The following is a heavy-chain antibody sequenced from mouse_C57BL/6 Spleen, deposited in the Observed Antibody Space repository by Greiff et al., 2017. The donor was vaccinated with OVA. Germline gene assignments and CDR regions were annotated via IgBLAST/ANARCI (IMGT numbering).Heavy chain of an antibody. CDR2: IWGGGST. J-gene: IGHJ4*01. Sequence: VQLKESGPGLVAPSQSLSITCTVSGFSLTSYGVDWVRQPPGKGLEWLGVIWGGGSTNYNSAIMSRQSNSKDNSKSQGFLITNSLHTDDTASFSRAFLGVGEYYAMDYWGQGTTVTVSS. V-gene: IGHV2-9*01. CDR1: GFSLTSYG. D-gene: IGHD2-10*02. CDR3: AFLGVGEYYAMDY.